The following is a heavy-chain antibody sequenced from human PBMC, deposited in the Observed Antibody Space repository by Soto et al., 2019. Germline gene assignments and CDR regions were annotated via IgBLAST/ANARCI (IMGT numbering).Heavy chain of an antibody. CDR2: IYPGDSDT. CDR1: GYSFTSYW. V-gene: IGHV5-51*01. CDR3: EISPKWEIIEGGWFDP. Sequence: GESLKISCKGSGYSFTSYWIGWVRQMPGKGLEWMGIIYPGDSDTRYSPSFQGQVTISADKSISTAYLQWSSLKASDTAMYYCEISPKWEIIEGGWFDPWGEGTLVTVSS. D-gene: IGHD1-26*01. J-gene: IGHJ5*02.